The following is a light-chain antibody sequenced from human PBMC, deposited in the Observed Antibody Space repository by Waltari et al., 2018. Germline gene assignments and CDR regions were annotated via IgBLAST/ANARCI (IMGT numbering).Light chain of an antibody. V-gene: IGLV2-11*01. CDR2: DVN. CDR1: SSDVGAYNY. J-gene: IGLJ1*01. Sequence: QSALTQPRSVSGSPGQSVTISCTGTSSDVGAYNYVSWYQRHPGKAPILMSYDVNKRAPGAPDRCSCSESGNTAALTISGLQAEDEADYHCCSYAGSSRHYVFGTVTKVTVL. CDR3: CSYAGSSRHYV.